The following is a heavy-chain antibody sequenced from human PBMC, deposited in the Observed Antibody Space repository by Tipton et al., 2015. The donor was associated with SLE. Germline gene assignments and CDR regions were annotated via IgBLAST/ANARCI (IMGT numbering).Heavy chain of an antibody. CDR1: GFIFSDYS. Sequence: SLRLSCAASGFIFSDYSMNWVRQAPGKGLEWVSGVSWNSGIIGYADSVKGRFTISRDNAKNSLYLQMNSLRTEDTALYYCAKDRYCSSTSCYGEFDYWGQGTLVTVSS. CDR2: VSWNSGII. D-gene: IGHD2-2*01. J-gene: IGHJ4*02. CDR3: AKDRYCSSTSCYGEFDY. V-gene: IGHV3-9*01.